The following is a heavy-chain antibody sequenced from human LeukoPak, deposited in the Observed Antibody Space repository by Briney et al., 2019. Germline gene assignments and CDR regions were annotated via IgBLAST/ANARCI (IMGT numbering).Heavy chain of an antibody. CDR3: ARDKMSFRTGVLTTVTTFRAFGI. Sequence: GGSLRLSCAASGFTFSSYAMHWVRQAPGKGLEYVSAISSNGGSTYYANSVKGRFTISRDNSKNTLYLQMGSLRAEDMAVYYCARDKMSFRTGVLTTVTTFRAFGIWGQGTMVTVSS. D-gene: IGHD4-17*01. V-gene: IGHV3-64*01. CDR1: GFTFSSYA. J-gene: IGHJ3*02. CDR2: ISSNGGST.